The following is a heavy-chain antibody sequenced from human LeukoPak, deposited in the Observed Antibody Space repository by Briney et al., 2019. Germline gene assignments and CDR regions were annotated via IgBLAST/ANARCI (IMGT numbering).Heavy chain of an antibody. CDR3: ARDQYYDSSEEQFDY. Sequence: ASVNVSCKASGGTFTSYYMHWMRQAPGQGLEWMGIINPSGGSTSYAQKFQGRVTMTRDTSTSTVYMELSSLRSEDTAVYYCARDQYYDSSEEQFDYWGQGTLVTVSS. V-gene: IGHV1-46*01. CDR2: INPSGGST. CDR1: GGTFTSYY. J-gene: IGHJ4*02. D-gene: IGHD3-22*01.